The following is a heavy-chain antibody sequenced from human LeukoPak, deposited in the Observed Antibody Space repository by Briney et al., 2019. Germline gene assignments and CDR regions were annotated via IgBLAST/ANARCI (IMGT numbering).Heavy chain of an antibody. CDR1: GFTFSSYW. CDR3: ARVGYCSGGTCSVDY. J-gene: IGHJ4*02. V-gene: IGHV3-74*01. Sequence: PGRSLRLSCAASGFTFSSYWMHWVRQAPGKGLVWVSRINSDGSSTSYADSVKGRFTISRDNAKNSLYLQLNSLRAEDTAVYYCARVGYCSGGTCSVDYWGQGTLVTVSS. CDR2: INSDGSST. D-gene: IGHD2-15*01.